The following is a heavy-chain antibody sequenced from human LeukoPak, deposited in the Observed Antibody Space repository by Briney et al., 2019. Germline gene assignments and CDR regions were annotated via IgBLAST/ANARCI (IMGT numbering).Heavy chain of an antibody. CDR3: ARASGVI. CDR1: GGSISHGYW. Sequence: LTCAVFGGSISHGYWWSWVRQPPGKGLEWIGEVFQSGTANYNPSLKSRVTISMDKSKNQFSLSLTFVTAAGTAVYYCARASGVIWGQGTMVTVSS. D-gene: IGHD1-26*01. V-gene: IGHV4-4*02. J-gene: IGHJ3*02. CDR2: VFQSGTA.